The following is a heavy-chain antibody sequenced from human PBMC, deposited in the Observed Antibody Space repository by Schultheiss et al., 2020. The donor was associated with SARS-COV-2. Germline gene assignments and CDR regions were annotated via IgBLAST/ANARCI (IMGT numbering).Heavy chain of an antibody. CDR1: GYSFTSYG. CDR2: INPNSGGT. J-gene: IGHJ5*02. Sequence: ASVKVSCKGSGYSFTSYGISWVRQAPGQGLEWMGWINPNSGGTNYAQKFQGRVTMTTDTSTSTAYMELRSLRSDDTAVYYCARGRYCSSTSCYTGYNWFDPWGQGTLVTVSS. D-gene: IGHD2-2*02. V-gene: IGHV1-18*01. CDR3: ARGRYCSSTSCYTGYNWFDP.